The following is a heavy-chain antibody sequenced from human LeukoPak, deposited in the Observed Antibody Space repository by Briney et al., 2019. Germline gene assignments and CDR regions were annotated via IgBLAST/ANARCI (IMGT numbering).Heavy chain of an antibody. Sequence: VASVTVSCKASGYTFTSYGISWVRQAPGQGLEWMGWIGAYNGNTNYAQKLQGRVTMTTDTSTSTAYMELRSLRSDDTAVYYCARDVAAGLIDYYYYGMDVWGQGTTVTVSS. D-gene: IGHD6-13*01. J-gene: IGHJ6*02. CDR3: ARDVAAGLIDYYYYGMDV. CDR2: IGAYNGNT. V-gene: IGHV1-18*01. CDR1: GYTFTSYG.